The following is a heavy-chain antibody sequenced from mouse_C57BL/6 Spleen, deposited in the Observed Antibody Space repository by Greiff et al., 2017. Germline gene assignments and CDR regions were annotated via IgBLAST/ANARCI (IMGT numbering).Heavy chain of an antibody. Sequence: EVKLQESGPGLVKPSQSLSLTCSVTGYSITSGYYWNWIRQFPGNKLEWMGYISYDGSNNYNPSLKNRISITRDTSKNQFFLKLHSVTTEDTATYYCARGATVVGMDYWGQGTSVTVSS. CDR3: ARGATVVGMDY. CDR1: GYSITSGYY. CDR2: ISYDGSN. V-gene: IGHV3-6*01. D-gene: IGHD1-1*01. J-gene: IGHJ4*01.